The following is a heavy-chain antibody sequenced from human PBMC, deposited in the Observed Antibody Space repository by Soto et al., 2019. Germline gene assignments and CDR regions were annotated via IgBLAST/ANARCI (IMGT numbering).Heavy chain of an antibody. V-gene: IGHV4-59*01. D-gene: IGHD6-13*01. CDR2: IYYSGST. CDR3: AREAPDGIAAAGVNYFDY. Sequence: PSETLSLTCTVSGGSISSYYWSWIRQPPGKGLEWIGYIYYSGSTNHNPSLKSRVTISVDTSKDQFSLNLSSVTAADTAVYYCAREAPDGIAAAGVNYFDYWGQGTLVTVSS. CDR1: GGSISSYY. J-gene: IGHJ4*02.